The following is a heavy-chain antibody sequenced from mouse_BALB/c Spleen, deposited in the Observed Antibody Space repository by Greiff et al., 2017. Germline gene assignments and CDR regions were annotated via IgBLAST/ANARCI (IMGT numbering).Heavy chain of an antibody. V-gene: IGHV1-5*01. CDR1: GYSFTSYW. J-gene: IGHJ4*01. Sequence: EVQGVESGTVLARPGASVKMSCKASGYSFTSYWMHWVKQRPGQGLEWIGAIYPGNSDTSYNQKFKGKAKLTAVTSASTAYMELSSLTNEDSAVYYCTRWTYGSTYYYAMDYWGQGTSVTVSS. CDR3: TRWTYGSTYYYAMDY. D-gene: IGHD1-1*01. CDR2: IYPGNSDT.